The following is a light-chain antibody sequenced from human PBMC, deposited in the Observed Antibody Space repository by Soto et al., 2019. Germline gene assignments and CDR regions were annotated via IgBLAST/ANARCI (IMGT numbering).Light chain of an antibody. CDR2: GAS. CDR1: QSVSTTY. J-gene: IGKJ1*01. CDR3: QQYGSSRWT. V-gene: IGKV3-20*01. Sequence: ELVLTQSAGTLSLSPGERATLSCRASQSVSTTYLAWYQQKPGQAPRLLIYGASSRATGIPDRFSGSGSGTDFTLTISRLEPEDFAVYYCQQYGSSRWTLGQGTKVDIK.